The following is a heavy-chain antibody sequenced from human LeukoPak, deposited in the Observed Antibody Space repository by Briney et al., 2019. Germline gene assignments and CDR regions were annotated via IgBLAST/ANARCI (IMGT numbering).Heavy chain of an antibody. D-gene: IGHD3-22*01. CDR2: INPSGGSA. CDR3: ARDYYHDSSGYRFDY. Sequence: PGASVKVSCKASGYTFTSYYMHWVRQAPGQGLEWMGIINPSGGSASYAQKFQGRVTMTRDTSTSTVYMELSSLRSEDTAVYYCARDYYHDSSGYRFDYWGQGTLVTVSS. V-gene: IGHV1-46*01. CDR1: GYTFTSYY. J-gene: IGHJ4*02.